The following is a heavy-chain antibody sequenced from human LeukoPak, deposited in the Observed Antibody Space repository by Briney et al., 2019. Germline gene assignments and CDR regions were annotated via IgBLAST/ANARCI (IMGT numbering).Heavy chain of an antibody. CDR3: ARVSLGAGAHDY. CDR1: GYTFTRYN. Sequence: GASVKVSCKASGYTFTRYNISWVRQAPGQGLEWMGWISAYNGNTNYVPKLQGRVTMTTDTSTSTAYMEVRSLRSDDTAVYYCARVSLGAGAHDYWGQGTLVTVSS. CDR2: ISAYNGNT. V-gene: IGHV1-18*01. D-gene: IGHD4/OR15-4a*01. J-gene: IGHJ4*02.